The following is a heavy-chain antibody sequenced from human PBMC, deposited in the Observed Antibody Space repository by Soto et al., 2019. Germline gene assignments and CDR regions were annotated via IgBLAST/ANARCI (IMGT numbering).Heavy chain of an antibody. V-gene: IGHV3-15*01. Sequence: GGSLRLSCAASGFTFSNAWMSWVRQAPGKGLEWVGRIKSQTDGGTTDYAAPVKGRFTISXYDSKNTLYLQMNSLKTEDTAVXXCTTDGECPFLDTAMWSQLHGGRYGMDVWGQGTTVTVSS. J-gene: IGHJ6*02. CDR1: GFTFSNAW. D-gene: IGHD5-18*01. CDR2: IKSQTDGGTT. CDR3: TTDGECPFLDTAMWSQLHGGRYGMDV.